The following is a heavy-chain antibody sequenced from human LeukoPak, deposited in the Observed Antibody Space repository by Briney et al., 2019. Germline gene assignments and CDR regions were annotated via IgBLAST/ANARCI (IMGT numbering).Heavy chain of an antibody. CDR2: IYYSGST. CDR1: GCSASSGSYY. J-gene: IGHJ3*02. CDR3: ASLVLSAWLPRPDAFDI. V-gene: IGHV4-61*01. Sequence: PSETLSLTCTVSGCSASSGSYYWSWIRQPPGKGLEWIGYIYYSGSTNYNPSLKSRVTISVDTSKNQFSLKLSSVTAADTAVYYCASLVLSAWLPRPDAFDIWGQGTMVTVSS. D-gene: IGHD6-19*01.